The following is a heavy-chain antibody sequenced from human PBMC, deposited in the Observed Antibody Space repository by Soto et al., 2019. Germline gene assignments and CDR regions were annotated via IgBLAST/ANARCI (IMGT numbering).Heavy chain of an antibody. J-gene: IGHJ4*02. CDR2: IYYSGST. Sequence: SETLSLTCTVSGGSSSNYYWTWIRQPPGKGLEWIGYIYYSGSTIYNPSLESRLTISVDTSKNQFSLKLNSVTAADAAVYYCARHALAVAGTGYFDYWGQGILVTVSS. D-gene: IGHD6-19*01. CDR3: ARHALAVAGTGYFDY. V-gene: IGHV4-59*08. CDR1: GGSSSNYY.